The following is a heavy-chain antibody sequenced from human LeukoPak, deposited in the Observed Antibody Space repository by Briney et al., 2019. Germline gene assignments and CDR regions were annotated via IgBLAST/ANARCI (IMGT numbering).Heavy chain of an antibody. J-gene: IGHJ5*02. D-gene: IGHD6-13*01. CDR2: INPNSGGT. CDR1: GYTFTGYY. Sequence: ASVKLSCKASGYTFTGYYMHWVRHAPGQGLEGMGWINPNSGGTNYAQKFQGRVTMARDTSISTAYMELSRLRSDDTAVYYCARGLPRIAAAGTRSWFDPWGQGTLVNVSS. V-gene: IGHV1-2*02. CDR3: ARGLPRIAAAGTRSWFDP.